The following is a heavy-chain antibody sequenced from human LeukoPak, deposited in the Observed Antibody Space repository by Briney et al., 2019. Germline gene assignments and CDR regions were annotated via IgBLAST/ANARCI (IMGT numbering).Heavy chain of an antibody. CDR1: GFTFSSYG. V-gene: IGHV3-23*01. D-gene: IGHD3-10*01. CDR2: ISGSGGST. CDR3: ASRTVNNMARGPVDY. J-gene: IGHJ4*02. Sequence: GGSLRLSCAASGFTFSSYGMSWVRQAPGKGLEWVSAISGSGGSTYYADSVKGRFTISRDNSKNTLYLQMNSLRAEDTAVYYCASRTVNNMARGPVDYWGQGTLVTVSS.